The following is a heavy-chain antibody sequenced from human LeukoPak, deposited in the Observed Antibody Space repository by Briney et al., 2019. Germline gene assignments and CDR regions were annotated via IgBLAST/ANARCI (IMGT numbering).Heavy chain of an antibody. CDR1: GGSISSYY. V-gene: IGHV4-34*01. CDR3: ARGYSSGWYVKNFDY. J-gene: IGHJ4*02. CDR2: INHSGST. Sequence: SETLSLTCTVSGGSISSYYWSWIRQPPGKGLEWIGEINHSGSTNYNPSLKSRVTISVDTSKNQFSLKLSSVTAADTAVYYCARGYSSGWYVKNFDYWGQGTLVTVSS. D-gene: IGHD6-19*01.